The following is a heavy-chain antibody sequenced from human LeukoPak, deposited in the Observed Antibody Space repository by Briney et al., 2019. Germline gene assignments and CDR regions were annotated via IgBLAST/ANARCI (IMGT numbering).Heavy chain of an antibody. D-gene: IGHD2-2*01. J-gene: IGHJ6*02. CDR3: ARTYCSSTSCLYYYYGMDV. V-gene: IGHV7-4-1*02. CDR2: INTNTGNP. CDR1: GYTFTNYY. Sequence: ASVKVSCKASGYTFTNYYMHWVRQAPGQGLEWMGWINTNTGNPTYAQGFTGRFVFSLDTSVSTAYLQISSLKAEDTAVYYCARTYCSSTSCLYYYYGMDVWGQGTTVTVSS.